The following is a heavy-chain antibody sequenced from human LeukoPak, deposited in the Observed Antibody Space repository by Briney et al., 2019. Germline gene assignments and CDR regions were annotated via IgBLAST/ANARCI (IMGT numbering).Heavy chain of an antibody. CDR2: ISNDGSDK. J-gene: IGHJ4*02. D-gene: IGHD6-19*01. CDR1: GFTFSSYV. CDR3: ARDGGYSRGWTYGAGDY. Sequence: PGGSLRLSCAASGFTFSSYVMHWVRQAPGKGLECVAVISNDGSDKYYADSVEGRFTISRDNHKNTLYLQMNSLRAEDTALYYCARDGGYSRGWTYGAGDYWGQGTLVTVSS. V-gene: IGHV3-30*04.